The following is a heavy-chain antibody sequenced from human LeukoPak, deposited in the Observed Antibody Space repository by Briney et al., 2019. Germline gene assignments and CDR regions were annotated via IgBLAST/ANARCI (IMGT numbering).Heavy chain of an antibody. CDR3: ARWNYGMDV. Sequence: ASVKASCKASGYTFISNNMNWVRQAPGQGLEWMGWINVGNGDTKYSQKFQGRVTITRDTSASTGYMELSSLRSEDTAVYYCARWNYGMDVWGKGTTITVSS. CDR2: INVGNGDT. D-gene: IGHD1-1*01. J-gene: IGHJ6*04. V-gene: IGHV1-3*01. CDR1: GYTFISNN.